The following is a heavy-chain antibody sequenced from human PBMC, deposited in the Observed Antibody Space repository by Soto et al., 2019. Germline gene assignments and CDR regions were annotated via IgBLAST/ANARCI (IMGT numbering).Heavy chain of an antibody. CDR2: IYYSGST. V-gene: IGHV4-39*01. D-gene: IGHD6-19*01. Sequence: SETLSLTCTVSGGSISSSSYYWGWIRQPPGKGLEWIGSIYYSGSTYYNPSLKSRVTISVDTSKNQFSLKLSSVTAADTAVYYCARPRGGIAVAGRQSPAVFDYWGQGTLVTVSS. CDR3: ARPRGGIAVAGRQSPAVFDY. J-gene: IGHJ4*02. CDR1: GGSISSSSYY.